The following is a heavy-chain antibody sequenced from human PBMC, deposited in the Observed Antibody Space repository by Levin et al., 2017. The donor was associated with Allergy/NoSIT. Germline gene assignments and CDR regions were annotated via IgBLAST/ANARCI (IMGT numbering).Heavy chain of an antibody. D-gene: IGHD2-2*02. V-gene: IGHV3-48*03. Sequence: GGSLRLSCAASGFTLRNYEMSWVRQAPGKGLEWVSYISSSGDTTYYADSVKGRFTISRDNAKNSLYLQMTSLRVEDTTVYYCVRVGCRSTSCYNLISNYDYGMDVWGQGTTVTVS. CDR1: GFTLRNYE. CDR2: ISSSGDTT. J-gene: IGHJ6*02. CDR3: VRVGCRSTSCYNLISNYDYGMDV.